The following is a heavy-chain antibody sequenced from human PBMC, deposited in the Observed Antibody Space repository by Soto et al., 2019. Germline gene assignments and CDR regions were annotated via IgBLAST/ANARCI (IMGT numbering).Heavy chain of an antibody. CDR3: ARTGQNPNIAVAGFDY. CDR1: GFTFSSYW. J-gene: IGHJ4*02. CDR2: IKQDGSEK. D-gene: IGHD6-19*01. Sequence: EVQLVESGGGLVQPGGSLRLSCAASGFTFSSYWMSWVRQAPGKGLEWVANIKQDGSEKYYVDSVKGRFTISRDNAKNSLYLQMNSLRAEDTAVYYCARTGQNPNIAVAGFDYWGQGTLVTVSS. V-gene: IGHV3-7*05.